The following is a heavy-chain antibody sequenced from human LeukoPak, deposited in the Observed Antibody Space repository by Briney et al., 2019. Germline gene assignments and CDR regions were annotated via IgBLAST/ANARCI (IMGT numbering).Heavy chain of an antibody. J-gene: IGHJ4*02. Sequence: PGGSLRLSCEASGFALSSTWMSWVRQSPGRGLEWMANIRQDGSARYYRDSVSGRFTISRDNAKNSLSLQMNSLRVEDTALYYCARDRDCGYGGCYLHFDYWGQGVQVTVSS. V-gene: IGHV3-7*01. CDR2: IRQDGSAR. D-gene: IGHD2-15*01. CDR1: GFALSSTW. CDR3: ARDRDCGYGGCYLHFDY.